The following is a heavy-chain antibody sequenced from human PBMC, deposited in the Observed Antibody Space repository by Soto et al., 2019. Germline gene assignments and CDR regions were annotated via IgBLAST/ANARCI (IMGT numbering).Heavy chain of an antibody. J-gene: IGHJ6*02. CDR2: IYHSGST. D-gene: IGHD5-12*01. CDR3: AREFMVAFKYPYYYYYGMDV. V-gene: IGHV4-30-2*01. Sequence: SETLSLTCAVSGGSISSGGYSWSWIRQPPGKGLEWIGYIYHSGSTYYNPSLKSRVTISVDRSKNQFSLKLSSVTAADTAVYYCAREFMVAFKYPYYYYYGMDVCGQVTTVTVSS. CDR1: GGSISSGGYS.